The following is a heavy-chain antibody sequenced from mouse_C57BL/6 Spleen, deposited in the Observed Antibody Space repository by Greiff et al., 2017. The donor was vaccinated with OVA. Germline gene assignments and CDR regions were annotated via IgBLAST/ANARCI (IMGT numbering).Heavy chain of an antibody. CDR1: GYTFTDYT. J-gene: IGHJ2*01. V-gene: IGHV1-78*01. CDR2: IYPRDGST. CDR3: ARRGPGSFYFDY. Sequence: QVQLQQSDAELVKPGASVKISCKVSGYTFTDYTIHWMKQRPEQGLEWIGYIYPRDGSTKYNEKFKGTATLTADKSSSTAYLQLNSLTSEDSAVYFCARRGPGSFYFDYWGQGTTLTVSS. D-gene: IGHD4-1*01.